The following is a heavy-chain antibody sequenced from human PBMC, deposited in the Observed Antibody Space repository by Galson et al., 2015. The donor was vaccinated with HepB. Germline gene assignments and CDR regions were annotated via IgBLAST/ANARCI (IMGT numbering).Heavy chain of an antibody. CDR2: IYLGGST. CDR3: ARGFYGGQYDTFDI. J-gene: IGHJ3*02. Sequence: SLRLSCAASGFTVSSSYMSWVRQAPGKGLEWVSVIYLGGSTYYEDSVEGRFTISRDNSQNMLYLQMNSLRAEDTAVYYCARGFYGGQYDTFDIWGQGTTVTVSS. D-gene: IGHD4-23*01. V-gene: IGHV3-53*01. CDR1: GFTVSSSY.